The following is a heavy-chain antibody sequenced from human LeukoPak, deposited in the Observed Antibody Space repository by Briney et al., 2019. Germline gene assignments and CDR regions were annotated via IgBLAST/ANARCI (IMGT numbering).Heavy chain of an antibody. D-gene: IGHD7-27*01. CDR2: ISSNGGST. V-gene: IGHV3-64D*06. Sequence: PGGSLRLSCSASGFTFSTYAMHWVRQAPGKGLEYVSAISSNGGSTYYADSVKGRFTISRDNSKNTLYLQMSSLRAEDTAVYYCVREWVDWGQGYNWFDRWGQGTLATVSS. CDR1: GFTFSTYA. J-gene: IGHJ5*02. CDR3: VREWVDWGQGYNWFDR.